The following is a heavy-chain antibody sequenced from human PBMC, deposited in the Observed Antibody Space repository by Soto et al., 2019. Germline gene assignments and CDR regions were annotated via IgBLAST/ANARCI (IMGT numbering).Heavy chain of an antibody. J-gene: IGHJ4*02. CDR1: GFTFSSYG. CDR2: ISYDGSNK. CDR3: AKDHAKLRYFDWLLLLDY. Sequence: GSLRLSCAASGFTFSSYGMHWVRQAPGKGLEWVAVISYDGSNKYYADSVKGRFTISRDNSKNTLYLQMNSLRAEDTAVYYCAKDHAKLRYFDWLLLLDYWGQGTLVTVSS. V-gene: IGHV3-30*18. D-gene: IGHD3-9*01.